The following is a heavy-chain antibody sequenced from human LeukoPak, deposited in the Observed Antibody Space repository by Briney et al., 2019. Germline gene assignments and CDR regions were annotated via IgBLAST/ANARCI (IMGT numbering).Heavy chain of an antibody. V-gene: IGHV1-2*02. CDR1: GYTFTGYF. Sequence: ASVKVFCKASGYTFTGYFMHWVRQAPGQAREWMGWINPYSGDTNYAQKFQGRVTMTRDTSISTAFMELSRLRSDDTAVYYCARGKDHYYDSSGYPDYYYYTMDVWGQGTTVTVSS. D-gene: IGHD3-22*01. CDR2: INPYSGDT. J-gene: IGHJ6*02. CDR3: ARGKDHYYDSSGYPDYYYYTMDV.